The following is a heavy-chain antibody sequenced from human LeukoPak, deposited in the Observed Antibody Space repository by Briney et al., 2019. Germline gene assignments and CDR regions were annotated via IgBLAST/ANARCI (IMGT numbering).Heavy chain of an antibody. CDR1: GGSFSGYY. Sequence: SETLSLTCAVYGGSFSGYYWSWIRQPPGKGLEWIGEINHSGSTNYNPSLKSRVTISVDTSKNQFSLKLSSVTAADTAVYYCARDAQRRITMVRGVTKGLFDYWGQGTLVTVSS. V-gene: IGHV4-34*01. CDR3: ARDAQRRITMVRGVTKGLFDY. CDR2: INHSGST. D-gene: IGHD3-10*01. J-gene: IGHJ4*02.